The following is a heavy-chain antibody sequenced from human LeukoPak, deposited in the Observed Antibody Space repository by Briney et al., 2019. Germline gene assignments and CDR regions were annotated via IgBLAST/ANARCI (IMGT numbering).Heavy chain of an antibody. J-gene: IGHJ4*02. CDR2: MNPKSGNT. CDR1: GYTLTRYD. D-gene: IGHD2-15*01. V-gene: IGHV1-8*03. CDR3: ARHGYCSGGSCYSDY. Sequence: GASVKVSCKASGYTLTRYDINWVRQATGQGPEWMGWMNPKSGNTGYAQKFQGRVTITRNTSISTAYMKLSSLRSEDTAVYYCARHGYCSGGSCYSDYWGQGTLVTVSS.